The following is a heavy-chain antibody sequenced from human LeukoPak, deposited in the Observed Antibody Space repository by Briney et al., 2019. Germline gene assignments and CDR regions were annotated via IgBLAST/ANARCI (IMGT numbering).Heavy chain of an antibody. CDR1: GGSISSSSYY. CDR3: ARENCSGGSCYSIYYYYYMDV. D-gene: IGHD2-15*01. J-gene: IGHJ6*03. CDR2: IYYSGST. V-gene: IGHV4-39*07. Sequence: SETLSLTCTVSGGSISSSSYYWGWLRQPPGKGLEWIGSIYYSGSTYYNPSLKSRVTISVDTSKNQFSLKLSSVTAADTAVYYCARENCSGGSCYSIYYYYYMDVWGKGTTVTVSS.